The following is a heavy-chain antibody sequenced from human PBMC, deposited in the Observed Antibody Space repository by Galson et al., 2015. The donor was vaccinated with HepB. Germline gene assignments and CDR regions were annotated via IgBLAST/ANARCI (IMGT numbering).Heavy chain of an antibody. J-gene: IGHJ4*02. CDR3: ASLRSGVTPPFDY. CDR2: ISSSSSTI. CDR1: GFTFSSYS. V-gene: IGHV3-48*01. Sequence: SLRLSCAASGFTFSSYSMNRVRQAPGKGLEWVSYISSSSSTIYYADSVKGRFTISRDNAKNSLYLQMNSLRAEDTAVYYCASLRSGVTPPFDYWGQGTLVTVSS. D-gene: IGHD4-23*01.